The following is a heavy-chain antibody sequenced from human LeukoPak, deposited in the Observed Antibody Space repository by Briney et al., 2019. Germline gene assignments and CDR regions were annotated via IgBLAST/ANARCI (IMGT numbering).Heavy chain of an antibody. J-gene: IGHJ4*02. CDR3: ARQAVSYYYDSSGYCYFDY. Sequence: SETLSLTCTVSGGSISSSSYYWGWIRQPPGTGLEWLGSIYYSGSTYYNPSLKSRVTISVDTSKNQFSLKLSSVTAADTAVYYCARQAVSYYYDSSGYCYFDYWGQGTLVTVSS. CDR2: IYYSGST. D-gene: IGHD3-22*01. V-gene: IGHV4-39*01. CDR1: GGSISSSSYY.